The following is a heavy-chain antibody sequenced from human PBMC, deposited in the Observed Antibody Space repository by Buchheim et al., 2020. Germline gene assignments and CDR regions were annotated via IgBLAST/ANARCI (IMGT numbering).Heavy chain of an antibody. V-gene: IGHV3-53*02. CDR3: ARGRHYYDSGGYYRLYYGMDV. Sequence: EVQLVETGGGLIQPGGSLRLSCAASGFTVSSNYMSWVRQAPGKGLEWVSVINSGGSTYYADSVKGRFTISRANAKNTLYPQMNSLRAEDTAVYYCARGRHYYDSGGYYRLYYGMDVWGQGTT. CDR2: INSGGST. D-gene: IGHD3-22*01. CDR1: GFTVSSNY. J-gene: IGHJ6*02.